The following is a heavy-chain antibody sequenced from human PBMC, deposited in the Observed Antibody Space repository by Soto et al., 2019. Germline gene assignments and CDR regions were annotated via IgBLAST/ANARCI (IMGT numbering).Heavy chain of an antibody. D-gene: IGHD4-17*01. CDR2: IYYSGST. Sequence: QLQLQESGPGLVKPSETLSLTCTVSGGSISSSSYYWGWIRQPPGKGLEWIGNIYYSGSTYYNPSLKSRVTISVDTSKNQFSLKLSSVTAADTAVYYCARHVGSGEYGPRYYYYGMDVWGQGTTVIVSS. CDR1: GGSISSSSYY. V-gene: IGHV4-39*01. CDR3: ARHVGSGEYGPRYYYYGMDV. J-gene: IGHJ6*02.